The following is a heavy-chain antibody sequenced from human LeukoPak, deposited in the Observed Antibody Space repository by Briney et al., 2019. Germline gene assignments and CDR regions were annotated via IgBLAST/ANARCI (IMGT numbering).Heavy chain of an antibody. Sequence: PSQTLSLTCTVSGGSISSGSYYWSWIRQPAGKGLEWIGRIYTSGSTNYNPSLKSRVTISVDTSKNQFSLKLSPVTAADTAVYYCARDRLGWFDPWGQGTLVTVSS. CDR3: ARDRLGWFDP. J-gene: IGHJ5*02. CDR1: GGSISSGSYY. V-gene: IGHV4-61*02. D-gene: IGHD3-16*01. CDR2: IYTSGST.